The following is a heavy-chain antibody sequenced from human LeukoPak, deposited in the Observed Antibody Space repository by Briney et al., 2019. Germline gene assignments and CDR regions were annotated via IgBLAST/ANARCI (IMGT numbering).Heavy chain of an antibody. V-gene: IGHV3-20*04. CDR2: INWSGDNT. CDR1: GFMFADYG. CDR3: ARDLSSNWNNLAY. D-gene: IGHD1/OR15-1a*01. Sequence: GGSLRLSCEDLGFMFADYGLSWVRQAPRKGLEWVAGINWSGDNTFYADSVKGRFTISRDNTKKTLYLQMNNLRGEDTATYYCARDLSSNWNNLAYWGQGTLVTVSS. J-gene: IGHJ4*02.